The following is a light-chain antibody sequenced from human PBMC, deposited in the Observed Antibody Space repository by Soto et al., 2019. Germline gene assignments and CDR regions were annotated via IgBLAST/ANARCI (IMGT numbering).Light chain of an antibody. V-gene: IGLV2-14*01. CDR2: EVI. Sequence: QSVLTQPACVSWSPGQSITISCTGTSSDVGGYNYVSWYQQHPGKAPKLMIYEVINRPSGVSNRFSGSKSGNTASLTISGLQAEDEADYYCSSYTSSSTVVFGGGTKVTVL. CDR3: SSYTSSSTVV. J-gene: IGLJ2*01. CDR1: SSDVGGYNY.